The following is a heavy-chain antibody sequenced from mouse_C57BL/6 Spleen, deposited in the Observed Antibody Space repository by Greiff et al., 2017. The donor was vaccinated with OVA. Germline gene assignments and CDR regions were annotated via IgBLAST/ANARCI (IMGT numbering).Heavy chain of an antibody. J-gene: IGHJ2*01. CDR2: IHPNSGST. CDR3: APFITTVVATPGFGSD. CDR1: GYTFTSYW. V-gene: IGHV1-64*01. Sequence: QVQLQQPGAELVRPGASVKLSCKASGYTFTSYWMHWVKQRPGQGLEWIGMIHPNSGSTNYNEKFKSKATLTVDKSSSTAYMQLSSLTSEDSAVYYCAPFITTVVATPGFGSDWGQGTTLTVSS. D-gene: IGHD1-1*01.